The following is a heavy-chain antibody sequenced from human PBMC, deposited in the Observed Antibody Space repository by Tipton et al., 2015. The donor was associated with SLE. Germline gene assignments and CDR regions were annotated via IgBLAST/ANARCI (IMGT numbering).Heavy chain of an antibody. CDR1: GGPIRNSPYY. D-gene: IGHD6-25*01. CDR2: VFYTGYT. CDR3: ARQDLGRAATLTFDI. V-gene: IGHV4-39*01. J-gene: IGHJ4*02. Sequence: TLSLTCHVAGGPIRNSPYYWAWIRQPPGKRLEWIGIVFYTGYTSYHPSLEGRMSISVDTSNNEFSLKLSSVTAADTAVYFCARQDLGRAATLTFDIWGLGTLVTVSS.